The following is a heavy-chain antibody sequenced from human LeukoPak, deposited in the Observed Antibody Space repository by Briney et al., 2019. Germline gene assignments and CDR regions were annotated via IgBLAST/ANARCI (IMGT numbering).Heavy chain of an antibody. CDR2: INPASGVT. V-gene: IGHV1-2*02. CDR1: GYTFTVYY. J-gene: IGHJ4*02. Sequence: ASMKVSCKASGYTFTVYYMHWVRQAPGQGLEWIGWINPASGVTNYAQKFQGRVTMTRDTSITTAHMELSRLRSDDTAVYYCARIWNDLDYWGQGTLVTVSS. CDR3: ARIWNDLDY. D-gene: IGHD1-1*01.